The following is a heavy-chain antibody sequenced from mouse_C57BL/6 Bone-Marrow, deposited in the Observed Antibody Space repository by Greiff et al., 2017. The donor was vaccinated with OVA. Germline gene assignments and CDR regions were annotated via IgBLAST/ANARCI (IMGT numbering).Heavy chain of an antibody. J-gene: IGHJ2*01. V-gene: IGHV1-61*01. CDR3: ARRDYYCSSDY. D-gene: IGHD1-1*01. CDR1: GYTFTSYW. CDR2: IYPSDSET. Sequence: QVQLQQPGAELVRPGSSVKLSCKASGYTFTSYWMDWVKQRPGQGLEWIGNIYPSDSETHYNEKFKDKATLTVDKSSSTAYMQLSSLTSEDSAVYYCARRDYYCSSDYWGQGTTLTVSS.